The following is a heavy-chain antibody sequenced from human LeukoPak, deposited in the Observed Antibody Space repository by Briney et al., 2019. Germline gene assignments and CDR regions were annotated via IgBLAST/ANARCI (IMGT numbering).Heavy chain of an antibody. D-gene: IGHD3-10*01. CDR2: FDPEDGET. CDR1: GYTLTYVS. CDR3: ATNLGIWFDKNNT. J-gene: IGHJ4*02. V-gene: IGHV1-24*01. Sequence: ASVKVSCKVSGYTLTYVSMHWARQAPGKGLEWMGGFDPEDGETIYAQKFQGRVTMTEDTSTDTAYMELSSLRSEDTAVYYCATNLGIWFDKNNTWGQGTLVTVSS.